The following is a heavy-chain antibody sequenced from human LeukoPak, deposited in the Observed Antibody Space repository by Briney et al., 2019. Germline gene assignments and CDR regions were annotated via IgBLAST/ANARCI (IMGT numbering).Heavy chain of an antibody. J-gene: IGHJ3*02. Sequence: GASVTVSCKASGSTFTGYYMNWVRQAPGQGLEWMGRINPNSGGTNYAQKFQGRVTMTRDTSISTAYMELSRLRSDVTAVYYCARVGDGLNDAFDIWGQGTMVTVSS. V-gene: IGHV1-2*06. CDR3: ARVGDGLNDAFDI. D-gene: IGHD5-24*01. CDR2: INPNSGGT. CDR1: GSTFTGYY.